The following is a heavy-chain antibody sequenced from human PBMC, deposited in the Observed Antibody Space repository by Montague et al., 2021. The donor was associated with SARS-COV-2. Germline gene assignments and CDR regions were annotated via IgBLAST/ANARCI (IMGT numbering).Heavy chain of an antibody. CDR1: GFTFSSYA. J-gene: IGHJ6*02. CDR3: ARGLLVQLSLGMDV. D-gene: IGHD5-18*01. V-gene: IGHV3-30*04. CDR2: ISYDGSNK. Sequence: SLRLSCAASGFTFSSYAMHWVRQAPGKGLEWVAVISYDGSNKYYADSVKGRFTTSRDNSKNTLYLQMNSLRAEDTAVYYCARGLLVQLSLGMDVWGQGTTVTVSS.